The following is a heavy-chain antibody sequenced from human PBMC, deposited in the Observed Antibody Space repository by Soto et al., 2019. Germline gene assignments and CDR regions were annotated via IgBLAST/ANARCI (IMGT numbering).Heavy chain of an antibody. V-gene: IGHV1-18*01. J-gene: IGHJ5*02. Sequence: GASVKVSCKASGYTFTSYGISWVRQAPGQGLEWMGWISAYNGNTNYAQKLQGRVTMTTDTSTSTAYMELRSLRSDDTAVYYCARDAPIHYGHPNWFDPWGQGTLVTVSS. CDR3: ARDAPIHYGHPNWFDP. CDR2: ISAYNGNT. D-gene: IGHD4-17*01. CDR1: GYTFTSYG.